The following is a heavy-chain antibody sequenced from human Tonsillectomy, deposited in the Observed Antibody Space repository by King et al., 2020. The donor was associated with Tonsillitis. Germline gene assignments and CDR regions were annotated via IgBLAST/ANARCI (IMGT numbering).Heavy chain of an antibody. CDR3: ARGRVAAAGTLDAFDI. J-gene: IGHJ3*02. Sequence: QVQLQQWGAGLLKPSETLSLTCAVYGGSFSGYYWSWIRQPPGKGLEWIGEINHSGSTNYNPSLKSRVTVSVDTSKNQFSLKLSSVTAADTAVYYCARGRVAAAGTLDAFDIWGQGTMVTVSS. CDR2: INHSGST. D-gene: IGHD6-13*01. CDR1: GGSFSGYY. V-gene: IGHV4-34*01.